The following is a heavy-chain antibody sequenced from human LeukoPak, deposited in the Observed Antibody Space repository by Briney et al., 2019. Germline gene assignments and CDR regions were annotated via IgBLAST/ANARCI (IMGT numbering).Heavy chain of an antibody. CDR3: ARDSRGYHQLSDY. J-gene: IGHJ4*02. V-gene: IGHV3-21*01. CDR2: ISSSSSSI. Sequence: PGGSLRLSCAASGFTFSNYNMNWVRQAPGKGLEWVSSISSSSSSIYYAASVKGRFTISRDNAKNSLYLQMGSLRAEDTAVYYCARDSRGYHQLSDYWGQGTLVTVSS. CDR1: GFTFSNYN. D-gene: IGHD5-12*01.